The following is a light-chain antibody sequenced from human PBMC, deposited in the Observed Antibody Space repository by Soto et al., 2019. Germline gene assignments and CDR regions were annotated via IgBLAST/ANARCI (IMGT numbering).Light chain of an antibody. CDR3: SSYAGSNNVI. CDR1: ANNIGGYNF. V-gene: IGLV2-8*01. Sequence: QSALTQPPPASGSPGQSVTISCTGAANNIGGYNFVSWYQQHPGKAPKLIISEFRERPSGVPDRFSGSKSGNTASLTVSGLQAEDEADYYCSSYAGSNNVIFGGGTKLTVL. CDR2: EFR. J-gene: IGLJ2*01.